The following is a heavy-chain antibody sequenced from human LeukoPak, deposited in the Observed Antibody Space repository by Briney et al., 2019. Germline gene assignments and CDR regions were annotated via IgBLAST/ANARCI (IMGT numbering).Heavy chain of an antibody. J-gene: IGHJ6*02. D-gene: IGHD3-10*01. CDR3: ARDRELATAFYYAMDV. V-gene: IGHV4-59*01. Sequence: SETLSLTCSVSGGPISTYYWSWVRQPPGRGLEWIGYIYYSGSTNYNPSLKSRVTISVDTSKNQFSLKVTSVTAADTAVYYCARDRELATAFYYAMDVWGQGTTVTVSS. CDR1: GGPISTYY. CDR2: IYYSGST.